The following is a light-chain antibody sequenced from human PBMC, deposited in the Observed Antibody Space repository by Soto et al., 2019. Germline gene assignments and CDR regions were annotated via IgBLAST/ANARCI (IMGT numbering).Light chain of an antibody. V-gene: IGLV6-57*04. J-gene: IGLJ1*01. CDR2: EDK. CDR3: DFVLIAIMGV. CDR1: SGSIAYNF. Sequence: NFMLTQTHSVSESPGKTVTLSSTRSSGSIAYNFVQLCHQRPGSAPPTVISEDKYRPSGLPDRFSGSLDSSSYSASLTISGLKTEGEADKDVDFVLIAIMGVFENGTRVT.